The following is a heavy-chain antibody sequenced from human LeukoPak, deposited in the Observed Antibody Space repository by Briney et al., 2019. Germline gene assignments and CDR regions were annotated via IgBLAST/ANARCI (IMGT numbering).Heavy chain of an antibody. D-gene: IGHD5-24*01. CDR1: GGSINSYY. CDR2: IYYSGST. V-gene: IGHV4-59*01. CDR3: ARARDGHINNWFDP. J-gene: IGHJ5*02. Sequence: SETLSLTCTVSGGSINSYYWSWIRQPPGKELEWIGYIYYSGSTNYNPPLKSRVTISVDTSKTQFALKMSSVTAADTAVYYCARARDGHINNWFDPWGQGTLVTVSS.